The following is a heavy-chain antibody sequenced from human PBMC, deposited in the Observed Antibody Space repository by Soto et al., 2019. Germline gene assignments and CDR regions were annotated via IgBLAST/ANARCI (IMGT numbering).Heavy chain of an antibody. CDR3: ATAVDSTVRGVPPSDY. J-gene: IGHJ4*02. Sequence: QVHLVESGGGVVQPGRSLRLSCAASGFIFNRYGMHWVLQAPGKGLEWVSVISYDGNNKYYADSVKGRFTISNDNSKNTLFLQMNSLSAEDTAVDYYATAVDSTVRGVPPSDYRGQGTLVTVSS. D-gene: IGHD3-10*01. CDR1: GFIFNRYG. V-gene: IGHV3-30*03. CDR2: ISYDGNNK.